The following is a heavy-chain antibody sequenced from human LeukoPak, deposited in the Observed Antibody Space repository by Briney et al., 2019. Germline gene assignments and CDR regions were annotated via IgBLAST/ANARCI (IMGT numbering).Heavy chain of an antibody. D-gene: IGHD3-10*01. V-gene: IGHV5-51*03. CDR1: GYGFTSYW. Sequence: PGGSLKISCKGSGYGFTSYWIGWVRQMPGKGLEWMGIIYPGDTDTRYSPSFQGQVTISADKSISTAYLQWNSLKASDTAMYYCARRGPVYWYFDLWGRGTLVTVSS. CDR2: IYPGDTDT. CDR3: ARRGPVYWYFDL. J-gene: IGHJ2*01.